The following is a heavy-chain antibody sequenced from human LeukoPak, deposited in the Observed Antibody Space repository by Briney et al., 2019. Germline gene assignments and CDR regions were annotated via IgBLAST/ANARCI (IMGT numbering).Heavy chain of an antibody. V-gene: IGHV3-30*02. Sequence: GGSLRLSCAASEFSVGSNYMTWVRQAPGKGLEWVAFIRYDGSNKYYADSVKGRFTISRDNSKNTLYLQMNSLRAEDTAVYYCAKTQNLGYCSSTSCYLMDVWGKGTTVTISS. CDR3: AKTQNLGYCSSTSCYLMDV. D-gene: IGHD2-2*01. CDR1: EFSVGSNY. J-gene: IGHJ6*03. CDR2: IRYDGSNK.